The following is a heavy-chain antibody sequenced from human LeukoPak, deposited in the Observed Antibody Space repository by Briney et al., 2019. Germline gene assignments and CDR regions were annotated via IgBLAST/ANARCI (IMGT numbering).Heavy chain of an antibody. D-gene: IGHD3-3*01. CDR3: ARSVDFWSGWVAFDY. J-gene: IGHJ4*02. CDR2: IIPIFGTA. V-gene: IGHV1-69*05. CDR1: GGTFSSCA. Sequence: GASVKVSCKASGGTFSSCAISWVRQAPGQGLEWMGGIIPIFGTANYAQKFQGRVTITTDESTSTAYMELSSLRSEDTAGYYCARSVDFWSGWVAFDYWGQGTLVTVSS.